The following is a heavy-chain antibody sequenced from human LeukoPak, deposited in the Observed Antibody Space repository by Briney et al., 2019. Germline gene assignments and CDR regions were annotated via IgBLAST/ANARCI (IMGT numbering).Heavy chain of an antibody. CDR3: ARVVADSSGWETLDY. D-gene: IGHD6-19*01. V-gene: IGHV1-46*01. Sequence: ASVKVSCKASRYTFTSYYMHWVRQAPGQGLEWMGIINPSGGTTSSAQKFQGRVTMTRETSTSTVYMELSSLRSEDTAVYYCARVVADSSGWETLDYWGQGTLVTVSS. CDR1: RYTFTSYY. CDR2: INPSGGTT. J-gene: IGHJ4*02.